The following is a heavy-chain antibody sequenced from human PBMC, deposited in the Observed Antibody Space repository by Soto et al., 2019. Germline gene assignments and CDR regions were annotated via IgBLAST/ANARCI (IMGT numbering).Heavy chain of an antibody. D-gene: IGHD6-13*01. J-gene: IGHJ4*02. CDR1: GYTFTSYD. Sequence: QVQLVQSGAEVKKPGDSVKVSCKASGYTFTSYDINWVRQATGQGLEWMGWMNPNSGNTGYAQKFQGRVTMTRNTSISTAYMELSSLKCEDTAVYYCARELSSSWRFDYWGQGTLVTVSS. CDR2: MNPNSGNT. V-gene: IGHV1-8*01. CDR3: ARELSSSWRFDY.